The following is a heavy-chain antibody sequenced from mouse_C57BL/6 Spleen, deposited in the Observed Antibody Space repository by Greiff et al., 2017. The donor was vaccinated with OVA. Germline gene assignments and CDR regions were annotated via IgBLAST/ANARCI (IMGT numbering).Heavy chain of an antibody. Sequence: VKLMESGAELMKPGASVKLSCKATGYTFTGYWIEWVKQRPGHGLEWIGEILPGSGSTNYNEKFKGKATFTADTSSNTAYMQLSSLTTEDSAIYYCARHGSYYGNYRAWFAYWGQGTLVTVSA. CDR3: ARHGSYYGNYRAWFAY. V-gene: IGHV1-9*01. D-gene: IGHD2-10*01. J-gene: IGHJ3*01. CDR2: ILPGSGST. CDR1: GYTFTGYW.